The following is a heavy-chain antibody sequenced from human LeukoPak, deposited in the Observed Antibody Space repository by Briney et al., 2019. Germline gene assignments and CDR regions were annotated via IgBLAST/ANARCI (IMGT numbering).Heavy chain of an antibody. D-gene: IGHD4-23*01. CDR2: VSGSGGTT. V-gene: IGHV3-23*01. CDR1: GFTFSTYA. CDR3: AKEVSVDGGNSHGYFDL. J-gene: IGHJ2*01. Sequence: GGSLRLSCAASGFTFSTYAMSWVRQAPGKGLEWVSVVSGSGGTTYYAAPVKGRFTISRDSTQNTLHLQMNSLRADDTAVYYCAKEVSVDGGNSHGYFDLWGRGTLVTVSS.